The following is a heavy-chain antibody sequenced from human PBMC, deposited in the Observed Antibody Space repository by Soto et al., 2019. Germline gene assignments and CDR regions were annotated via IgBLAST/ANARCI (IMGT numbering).Heavy chain of an antibody. D-gene: IGHD3-10*01. CDR3: ARGEVLLWFGEPNDAFDI. CDR2: INSDGSST. CDR1: GVTFSRYW. V-gene: IGHV3-74*01. J-gene: IGHJ3*02. Sequence: EVQLVESGGGLVQPGGSLRLSCAASGVTFSRYWRHWVRQAPGKGLVWVSRINSDGSSTSYADSVKGRFTISRDNAKNTLYLQMNSLRAEDTAVYYCARGEVLLWFGEPNDAFDIWGQGTMVTVSS.